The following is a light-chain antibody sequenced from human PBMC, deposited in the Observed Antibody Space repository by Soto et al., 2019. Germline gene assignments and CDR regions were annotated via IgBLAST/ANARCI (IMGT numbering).Light chain of an antibody. J-gene: IGKJ4*01. V-gene: IGKV3-11*01. CDR2: DAS. CDR1: QSVSTF. Sequence: EIVLTQSPATLSLSPGARATLSSRASQSVSTFLAWYQQKPGQAPRLLIYDASNRASGIPARFSGSGSGTDFTLTISSLEPEDFAVYYCQQRTPWLTFGGGTKVEI. CDR3: QQRTPWLT.